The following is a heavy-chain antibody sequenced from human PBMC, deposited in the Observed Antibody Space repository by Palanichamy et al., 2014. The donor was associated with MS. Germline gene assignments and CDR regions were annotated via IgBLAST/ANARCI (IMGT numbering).Heavy chain of an antibody. D-gene: IGHD3-3*02. CDR3: ARGPSLAV. CDR1: GGSISSGDYY. Sequence: QVQLQESGPGLVKPSQTLSLSCTVSGGSISSGDYYWSWIRQTPGKGLEWIGHIYHSGVTCYKPSLKSRLTISVDTSMNQFSLRLRSVTAADTAVYYCARGPSLAVWGQGTLVTVSS. V-gene: IGHV4-30-4*08. CDR2: IYHSGVT. J-gene: IGHJ4*02.